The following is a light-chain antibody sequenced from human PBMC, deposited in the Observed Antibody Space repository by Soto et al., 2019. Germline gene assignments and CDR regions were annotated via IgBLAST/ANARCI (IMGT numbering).Light chain of an antibody. V-gene: IGKV1-39*01. Sequence: DIQMTQSPSSLSVSIGDGVIITCRASQSISTYLNWYQYKPGKAPRLVIFRSSTLQSGVPSRFSGRGSGTDFTLTISSLQPEDFATYFCQQTFSPYVSFGGGTRVEI. J-gene: IGKJ4*01. CDR1: QSISTY. CDR2: RSS. CDR3: QQTFSPYVS.